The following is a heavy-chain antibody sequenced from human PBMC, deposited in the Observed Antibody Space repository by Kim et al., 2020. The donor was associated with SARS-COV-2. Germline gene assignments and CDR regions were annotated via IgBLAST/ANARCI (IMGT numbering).Heavy chain of an antibody. CDR1: GFTVSSNY. CDR3: ARDGDMVRGAIDY. Sequence: GGSLRLSCAASGFTVSSNYMSWVRQAPGKWLEWVSVIYSGGSTYYADSVKGRFTISRDNSKNTLYLQMNSLRAEDTAVYYCARDGDMVRGAIDYWGQGTLVTISS. V-gene: IGHV3-66*01. CDR2: IYSGGST. D-gene: IGHD3-10*01. J-gene: IGHJ4*02.